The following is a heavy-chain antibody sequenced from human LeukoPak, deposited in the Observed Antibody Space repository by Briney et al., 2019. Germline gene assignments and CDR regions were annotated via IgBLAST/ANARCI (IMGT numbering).Heavy chain of an antibody. CDR1: GFTFSSNS. J-gene: IGHJ4*02. Sequence: GGSLRLSCAASGFTFSSNSMHWVRQAPGKGLEWVAFIRYDGSDKYYADSVKGRFAICRDNSKNTLCLQMSSLRAEDTAVYYCAKNLVAAAMDHWGQATLVTVSS. CDR2: IRYDGSDK. V-gene: IGHV3-30*02. D-gene: IGHD2-15*01. CDR3: AKNLVAAAMDH.